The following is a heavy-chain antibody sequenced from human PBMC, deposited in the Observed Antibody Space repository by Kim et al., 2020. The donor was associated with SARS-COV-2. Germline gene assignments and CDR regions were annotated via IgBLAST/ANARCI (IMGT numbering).Heavy chain of an antibody. D-gene: IGHD2-15*01. Sequence: SVKGRFTISRDNSKNTLYLQMTCLRAEDTAVYYCAKDLDGVVVAANDDYWGQGTLVTVSS. CDR3: AKDLDGVVVAANDDY. J-gene: IGHJ4*02. V-gene: IGHV3-23*01.